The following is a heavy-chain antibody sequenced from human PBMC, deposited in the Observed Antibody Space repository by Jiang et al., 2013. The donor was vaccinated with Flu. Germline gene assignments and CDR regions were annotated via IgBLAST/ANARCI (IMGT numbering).Heavy chain of an antibody. Sequence: PTQTLTLTCTFSGFSLSTSGMCVSWIRQPPGKALEWLALIDWDDDKYYSTSLKTRLTISKDTSKNQVVLTMTNMDPVDTATYYCARMATEYYYDSSGLWAARVPRVDEMDVWGQGTTVTVSS. CDR3: ARMATEYYYDSSGLWAARVPRVDEMDV. V-gene: IGHV2-70*01. CDR2: IDWDDDK. D-gene: IGHD3-22*01. J-gene: IGHJ6*02. CDR1: GFSLSTSGMC.